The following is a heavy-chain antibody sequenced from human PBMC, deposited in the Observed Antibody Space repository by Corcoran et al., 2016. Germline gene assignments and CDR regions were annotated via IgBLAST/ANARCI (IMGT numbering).Heavy chain of an antibody. CDR2: INPSGGST. CDR1: GYTFTSYY. Sequence: QVQLVQSGAEVKKPGASVKVSCKASGYTFTSYYMHWVRQAPGQGLEWMRIINPSGGSTSYAQKFQGRVTMTRDTSTSTVYMELSSLRSEDTAVYYCARAGLLGYYYYGMDVWGQGTTVTVSS. V-gene: IGHV1-46*01. CDR3: ARAGLLGYYYYGMDV. J-gene: IGHJ6*02. D-gene: IGHD3-10*01.